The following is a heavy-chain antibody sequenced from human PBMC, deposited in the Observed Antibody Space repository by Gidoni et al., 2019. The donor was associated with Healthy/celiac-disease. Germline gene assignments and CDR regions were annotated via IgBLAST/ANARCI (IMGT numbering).Heavy chain of an antibody. CDR2: INPNSGGT. V-gene: IGHV1-2*02. Sequence: HVQLVQSGAEVKNPGASVKVSCKASGSPFTGYYMHWVRQAPGQGLEWMGWINPNSGGTNYAQKFQGRVTMTRDTYISTAYMELSRLRSDDTAVYYCARVANYDSSGPNFDYWGQGTLVTVSS. J-gene: IGHJ4*02. CDR3: ARVANYDSSGPNFDY. D-gene: IGHD3-22*01. CDR1: GSPFTGYY.